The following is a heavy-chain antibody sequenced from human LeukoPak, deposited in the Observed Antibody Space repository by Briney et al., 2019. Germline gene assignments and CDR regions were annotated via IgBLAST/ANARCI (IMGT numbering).Heavy chain of an antibody. V-gene: IGHV4-4*07. J-gene: IGHJ4*02. D-gene: IGHD6-19*01. CDR1: GGSISSYY. Sequence: SETLSLTCTVSGGSISSYYWSWIRQPAGKGLEWIGRIYTSGSTNYNPSLKSRVTMSVDTSKNQFSLKLSSVTAADTAVYYCARTDSSGWYPGLDYWGQATLVTLSS. CDR2: IYTSGST. CDR3: ARTDSSGWYPGLDY.